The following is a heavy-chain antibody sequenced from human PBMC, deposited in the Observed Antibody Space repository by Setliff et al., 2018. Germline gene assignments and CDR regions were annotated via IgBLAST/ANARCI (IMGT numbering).Heavy chain of an antibody. CDR3: VRDWYFYDTSGYFKGAPFDY. V-gene: IGHV3-7*03. CDR2: IKSKTDGSEK. J-gene: IGHJ4*02. CDR1: GFTFSNAW. D-gene: IGHD3-22*01. Sequence: PGGSLRLSCAASGFTFSNAWMSWVRQAPGKGLEWVGRIKSKTDGSEKYYVDSVKGRFTFSRDNAKNSLYLQMNSLRAEDSAVYYCVRDWYFYDTSGYFKGAPFDYWGQGTPVTVSS.